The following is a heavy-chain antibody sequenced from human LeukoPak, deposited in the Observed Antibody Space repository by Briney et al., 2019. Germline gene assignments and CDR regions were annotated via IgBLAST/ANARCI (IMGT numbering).Heavy chain of an antibody. CDR1: GYTFTGYY. D-gene: IGHD3-22*01. CDR3: ARGTYYYDSSGYYFYFDY. CDR2: INPNSGGT. J-gene: IGHJ4*02. V-gene: IGHV1-2*06. Sequence: ASVKVSCKASGYTFTGYYMHWVRQAPGQGLEWMGRINPNSGGTNYAQKFQGRVTMTRDTSISTAYMELSRLRSDDTAVYCCARGTYYYDSSGYYFYFDYWGQGTLVTVSS.